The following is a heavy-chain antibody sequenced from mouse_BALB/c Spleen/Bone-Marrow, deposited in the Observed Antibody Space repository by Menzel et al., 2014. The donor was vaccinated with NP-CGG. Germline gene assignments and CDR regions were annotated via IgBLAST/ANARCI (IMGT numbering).Heavy chain of an antibody. CDR1: GYTFSEST. J-gene: IGHJ3*01. D-gene: IGHD4-1*01. CDR3: ARWDCGQSWFAY. V-gene: IGHV1-18*01. Sequence: VQLQQSGPELVKPGASVKISCKTSGYTFSESTMHWVKQSHGKSLEWIGGINPNNGATSYKQKFKGKAILTVEKSSSTALMELRSLTSEDSEVYYCARWDCGQSWFAYWGQGTLVTVTA. CDR2: INPNNGAT.